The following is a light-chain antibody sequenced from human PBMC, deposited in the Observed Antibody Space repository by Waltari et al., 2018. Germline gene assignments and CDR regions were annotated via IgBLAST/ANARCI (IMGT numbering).Light chain of an antibody. Sequence: DIQLTQSPSSLSASVGDRVSITCRASESIWNRLNWYQQRPGKAPKLLIYAASTLQSGVPSRFTGSGSGTDFTLTISSLQPEDFATYYCQQSYTTPRTYKNPRTFGQGTQVEIK. CDR3: QQSYTTPRTYKNPRT. V-gene: IGKV1-39*01. J-gene: IGKJ1*01. CDR1: ESIWNR. CDR2: AAS.